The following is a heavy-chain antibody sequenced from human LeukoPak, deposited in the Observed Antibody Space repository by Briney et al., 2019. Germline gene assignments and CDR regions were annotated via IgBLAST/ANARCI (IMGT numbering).Heavy chain of an antibody. CDR3: VRSLYYYYRDV. CDR1: GFTFSDYN. CDR2: ISRSGSTK. Sequence: GGSLRLSCAASGFTFSDYNMRWIRQAPGKGLEWVSSISRSGSTKYYADSVKGRFTISRDNAKNSLFLQMNSLRAEDTAVYYCVRSLYYYYRDVWGKGTTVTVSS. J-gene: IGHJ6*03. V-gene: IGHV3-11*01.